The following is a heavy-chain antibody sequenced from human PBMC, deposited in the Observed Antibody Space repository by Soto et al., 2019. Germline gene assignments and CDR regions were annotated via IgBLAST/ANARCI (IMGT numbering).Heavy chain of an antibody. J-gene: IGHJ3*02. CDR2: MYYSGST. Sequence: SQTLSHTCTGSGGSISSYYWTWIRQPPGKGLEWIGYMYYSGSTNYNPSLKSRVTISVDTSKNQFSLKLSSVTAADTAIYYCGRQVTGLMGYAYDIWGQGTMVTV. CDR3: GRQVTGLMGYAYDI. D-gene: IGHD2-8*02. CDR1: GGSISSYY. V-gene: IGHV4-59*08.